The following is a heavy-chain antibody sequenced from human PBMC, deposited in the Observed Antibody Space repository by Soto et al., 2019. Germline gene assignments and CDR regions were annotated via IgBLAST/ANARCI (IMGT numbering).Heavy chain of an antibody. V-gene: IGHV4-61*01. Sequence: QVQLQESGPGLVKTSETLSLTCTVSGGSVSSGPYHWNWVRQPPGKGLEWIGHLSYSGIANYSPSLRGRVTMATDTSKNQFSLRLTSVTAADTAVYYCMRTHGAYWGQGTLVTVSP. D-gene: IGHD2-8*01. J-gene: IGHJ4*02. CDR2: LSYSGIA. CDR3: MRTHGAY. CDR1: GGSVSSGPYH.